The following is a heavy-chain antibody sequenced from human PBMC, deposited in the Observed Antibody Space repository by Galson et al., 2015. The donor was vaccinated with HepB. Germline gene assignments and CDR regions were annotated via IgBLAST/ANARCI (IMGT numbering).Heavy chain of an antibody. CDR2: IWYDGSNR. CDR1: GFTFSNYG. Sequence: SLRLSCAASGFTFSNYGMHWVRQAPGKGLEWVAIIWYDGSNRYYADSVKGRFTISRDNSKNTLYLQMNSLRAEDTAVYYCARDLYDYVWGIPGYWGQGTLVTVSS. V-gene: IGHV3-33*01. J-gene: IGHJ4*02. CDR3: ARDLYDYVWGIPGY. D-gene: IGHD3-16*01.